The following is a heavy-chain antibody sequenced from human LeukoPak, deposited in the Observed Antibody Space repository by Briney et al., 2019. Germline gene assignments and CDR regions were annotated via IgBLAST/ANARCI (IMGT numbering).Heavy chain of an antibody. CDR1: GFTFSDHY. CDR3: ARVLRGYSYENY. CDR2: ISSRSSYI. J-gene: IGHJ4*02. Sequence: GGSLRLSCAASGFTFSDHYMDWVRQAPGKGLEWVSSISSRSSYIYYADSVKGRFTISRDNAKNSLYLQMNSLRAEDTAVYYCARVLRGYSYENYWGQGTLVTVSS. V-gene: IGHV3-21*04. D-gene: IGHD5-18*01.